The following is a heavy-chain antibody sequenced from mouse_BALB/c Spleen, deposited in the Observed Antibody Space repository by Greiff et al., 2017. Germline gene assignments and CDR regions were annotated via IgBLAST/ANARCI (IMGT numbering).Heavy chain of an antibody. CDR3: ARNLGDYRYDEGAMDY. J-gene: IGHJ4*01. V-gene: IGHV2-2*02. D-gene: IGHD2-14*01. CDR1: GFSLTSYG. Sequence: QVQLQQSGPGLVQPSQSLSITCTVSGFSLTSYGVHWVRQSPGKGLEWLGVIWSGGSTDYNAAFISRLSISKDNSKSQVFFKMNSLQANDTAIYYCARNLGDYRYDEGAMDYWGQGTSVTVSS. CDR2: IWSGGST.